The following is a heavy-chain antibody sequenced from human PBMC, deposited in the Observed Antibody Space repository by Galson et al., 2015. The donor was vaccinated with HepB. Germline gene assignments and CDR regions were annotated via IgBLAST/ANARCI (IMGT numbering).Heavy chain of an antibody. J-gene: IGHJ6*02. V-gene: IGHV1-69*01. CDR1: GGTFSSYA. D-gene: IGHD2-2*01. CDR3: ARDSQPRYCSSTSCPRHYYYGMDV. Sequence: SCKASGGTFSSYAISWVRQAPGQGLEWMGGIIPIFGTANYAQKFQGRVTITADESTSTAYMELSSLRSEDTAVYYCARDSQPRYCSSTSCPRHYYYGMDVWGQGTTVTVSS. CDR2: IIPIFGTA.